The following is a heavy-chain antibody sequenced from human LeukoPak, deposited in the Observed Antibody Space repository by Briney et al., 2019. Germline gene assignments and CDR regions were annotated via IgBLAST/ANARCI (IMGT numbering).Heavy chain of an antibody. Sequence: PGGSLRLSCAASGFTFSSYGMHWVRQAPGKGLQWLALTSDDGSAKYYADSVKGRFTISRDNSQNTLYLQMNSLRAEETAMYYCARAPGGFHGDYSPIGYWGQGTLVTVSS. D-gene: IGHD4-17*01. J-gene: IGHJ4*02. CDR2: TSDDGSAK. CDR3: ARAPGGFHGDYSPIGY. CDR1: GFTFSSYG. V-gene: IGHV3-30*19.